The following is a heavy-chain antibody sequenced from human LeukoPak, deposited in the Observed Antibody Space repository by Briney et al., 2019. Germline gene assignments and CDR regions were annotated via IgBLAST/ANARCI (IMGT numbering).Heavy chain of an antibody. J-gene: IGHJ4*02. D-gene: IGHD3-22*01. CDR3: ARAGNFDSGGYYYGIDY. CDR2: IWYDGSNE. Sequence: PGGSLRLSCAASEFSFSSYGMHWVRRAPGKGLEWVAVIWYDGSNEYYADSVKGRFTISRDDSKNTLYLQMNSLRAEDTAVYYCARAGNFDSGGYYYGIDYWGQGTLVTVSS. V-gene: IGHV3-33*01. CDR1: EFSFSSYG.